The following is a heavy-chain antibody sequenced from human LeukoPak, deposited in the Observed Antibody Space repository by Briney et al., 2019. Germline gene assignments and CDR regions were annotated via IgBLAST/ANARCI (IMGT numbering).Heavy chain of an antibody. J-gene: IGHJ4*02. Sequence: GGSLRLSCAASGFTFSSSGMHWVRQAPGKGLEWVAVIWYDGSSKYYADSVKGRFTISRDNSKNTLYLQMNSLRAEDTAVYYCARSGSGWFDCWGQGTLVTVSS. CDR3: ARSGSGWFDC. D-gene: IGHD6-19*01. V-gene: IGHV3-33*01. CDR2: IWYDGSSK. CDR1: GFTFSSSG.